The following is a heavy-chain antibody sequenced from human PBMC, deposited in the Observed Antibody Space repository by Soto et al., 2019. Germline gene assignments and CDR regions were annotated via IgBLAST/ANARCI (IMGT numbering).Heavy chain of an antibody. Sequence: GGSLRLSCAASGFTFSSYAMHWVRQAPGKGLEWVAVISYDGSNKYYADSVKGRFTISRDNSKNTLYLQMNSLRAEDTAVYYCARDPPPMVRGVIIYYFDYWGQGTLVTVSS. CDR1: GFTFSSYA. V-gene: IGHV3-30-3*01. CDR3: ARDPPPMVRGVIIYYFDY. CDR2: ISYDGSNK. J-gene: IGHJ4*02. D-gene: IGHD3-10*01.